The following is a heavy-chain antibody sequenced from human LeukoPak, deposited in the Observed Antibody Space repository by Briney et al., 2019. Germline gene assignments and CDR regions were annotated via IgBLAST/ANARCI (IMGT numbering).Heavy chain of an antibody. CDR1: GYTFTSYG. CDR3: ARHFYGSGTYYHFDY. Sequence: ASVKVSCKASGYTFTSYGISWVRQAPGQGPEWMGWISPYNGNTNYAQKLQDRATMTTDTSTSTAYIELRSLRSDDTAVYYCARHFYGSGTYYHFDYWGQGTLVTVSS. CDR2: ISPYNGNT. D-gene: IGHD3-10*01. J-gene: IGHJ4*02. V-gene: IGHV1-18*01.